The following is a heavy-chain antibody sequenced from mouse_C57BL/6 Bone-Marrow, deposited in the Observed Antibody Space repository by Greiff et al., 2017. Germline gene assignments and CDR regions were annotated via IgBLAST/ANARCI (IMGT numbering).Heavy chain of an antibody. Sequence: QVQLKQPGAELVKPGASVKLSCKASGYTFTSYWMHWVKQRPGQGLEWIGMIHPTSGSTNYNQKFKSKATLTVDKSSSTAYMQLSSLTSEDSAVYYCARPSYYYGSSSFDYWGQGTTLTVSS. CDR3: ARPSYYYGSSSFDY. J-gene: IGHJ2*01. CDR1: GYTFTSYW. D-gene: IGHD1-1*01. CDR2: IHPTSGST. V-gene: IGHV1-64*01.